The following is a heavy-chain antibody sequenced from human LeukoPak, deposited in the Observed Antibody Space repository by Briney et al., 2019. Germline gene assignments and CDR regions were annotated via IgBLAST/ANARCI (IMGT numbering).Heavy chain of an antibody. D-gene: IGHD6-6*01. Sequence: GGSLRLSCAASGFTFSSYAMHWVRQAPGKGLEYVSAISSNGGSTYYANSVKGRFTISRDNSKNTLYLQMGSLRAEDMAVYYCARVYSSSWVDYWGQGTLVTVSS. CDR3: ARVYSSSWVDY. V-gene: IGHV3-64*01. J-gene: IGHJ4*02. CDR1: GFTFSSYA. CDR2: ISSNGGST.